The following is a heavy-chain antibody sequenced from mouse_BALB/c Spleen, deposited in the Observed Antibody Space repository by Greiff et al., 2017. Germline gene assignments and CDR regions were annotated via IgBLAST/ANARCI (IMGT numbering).Heavy chain of an antibody. CDR2: IDPANGNT. CDR1: GFNIKDTY. D-gene: IGHD1-1*01. V-gene: IGHV14-3*02. J-gene: IGHJ3*01. Sequence: VHVKQSGAELVKPGASVKLSCTASGFNIKDTYMHWVKQRPEQGLEWIGRIDPANGNTKYDPKFQGKATITADTSSNTAYLQLSSLTSEDTAVYYCARSPYGSSYGFAYWGQGTLVTVSA. CDR3: ARSPYGSSYGFAY.